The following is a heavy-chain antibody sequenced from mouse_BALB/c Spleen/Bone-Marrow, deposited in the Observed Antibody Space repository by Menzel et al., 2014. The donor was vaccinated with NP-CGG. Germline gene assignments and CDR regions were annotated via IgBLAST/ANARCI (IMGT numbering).Heavy chain of an antibody. J-gene: IGHJ4*01. V-gene: IGHV14-3*02. CDR3: ARSYYAMDY. D-gene: IGHD1-1*01. CDR1: GFNIKDTY. CDR2: IDPANGNT. Sequence: VQLKQSGAELVKPGASVKLSCTASGFNIKDTYMHWVKQRPEQGLEWIGRIDPANGNTKYDPKFQGKATITADTSSNTPYLRLSSLTSEDTAVYYCARSYYAMDYWGQGTSVTVSS.